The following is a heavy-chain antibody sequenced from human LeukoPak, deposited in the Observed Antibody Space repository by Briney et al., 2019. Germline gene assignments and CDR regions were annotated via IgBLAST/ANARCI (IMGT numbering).Heavy chain of an antibody. CDR3: ARDSNWSLDY. CDR2: ISGSGGST. J-gene: IGHJ4*02. V-gene: IGHV3-23*01. Sequence: GGSLRLSCAASGFTFSSYAMSWVRQAPGKGLEWVSAISGSGGSTYYADSVKGRFTISRDNAKNSLYLQMNSLRAEDTAVYFCARDSNWSLDYWGQGTLVTVSS. CDR1: GFTFSSYA. D-gene: IGHD1-1*01.